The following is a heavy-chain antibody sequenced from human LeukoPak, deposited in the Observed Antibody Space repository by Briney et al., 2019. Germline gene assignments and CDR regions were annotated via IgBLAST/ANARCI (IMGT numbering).Heavy chain of an antibody. CDR1: GGSISGYY. Sequence: SETLSLTCSVSGGSISGYYWSWIRQPPGKGLEWIGFIYYNGSTNYNPSLKSRITISVDTSKNQFSLKLNSVTAADTAMYYCARSFLGDWYFDLWGRGTLVTVSS. CDR2: IYYNGST. V-gene: IGHV4-59*01. CDR3: ARSFLGDWYFDL. D-gene: IGHD1-26*01. J-gene: IGHJ2*01.